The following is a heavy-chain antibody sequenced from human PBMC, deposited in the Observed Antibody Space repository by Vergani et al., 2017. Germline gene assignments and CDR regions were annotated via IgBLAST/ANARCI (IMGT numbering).Heavy chain of an antibody. CDR3: ARHERPLVYYYYYGMDV. Sequence: EVQLVESGGGLVKPGGSLRLSCAASGFTFSSYSMNWVRQAPGKGLEWVSSISSSSSYIYYADSVKGRFTISRDNAKNSLYLQMNSLRAEDTAVYYCARHERPLVYYYYYGMDVWGQGTTVTVSS. J-gene: IGHJ6*02. CDR2: ISSSSSYI. CDR1: GFTFSSYS. V-gene: IGHV3-21*01. D-gene: IGHD2-8*02.